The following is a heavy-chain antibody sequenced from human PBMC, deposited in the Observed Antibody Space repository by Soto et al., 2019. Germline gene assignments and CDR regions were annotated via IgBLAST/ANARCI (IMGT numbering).Heavy chain of an antibody. CDR1: VFTVSSNY. J-gene: IGHJ4*02. CDR3: ARGGYYPGSYHGIYYFEY. CDR2: IYSGGST. Sequence: VGSLRLSCASSVFTVSSNYMSCVRHSPGKWLEWVSVIYSGGSTYYADSVKGRFTISRDNSKNTLYLQMNSLRAEDTALYYCARGGYYPGSYHGIYYFEYWCQGTPVTVSS. D-gene: IGHD1-26*01. V-gene: IGHV3-53*01.